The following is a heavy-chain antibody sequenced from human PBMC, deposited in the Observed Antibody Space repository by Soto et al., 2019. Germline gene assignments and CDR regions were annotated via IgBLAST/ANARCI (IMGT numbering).Heavy chain of an antibody. CDR2: ISGSGGST. J-gene: IGHJ6*02. CDR1: GFTFSSYA. CDR3: AKDLRSRWELLPYYYYGMDV. D-gene: IGHD1-26*01. V-gene: IGHV3-23*01. Sequence: GGSLRLSCAASGFTFSSYAMSWVRQAPGKGLEWVSAISGSGGSTYYADSVKGRFTISRDNSKNTLYLQMNSLRAEDTAVYYCAKDLRSRWELLPYYYYGMDVWGQGTTVTVSS.